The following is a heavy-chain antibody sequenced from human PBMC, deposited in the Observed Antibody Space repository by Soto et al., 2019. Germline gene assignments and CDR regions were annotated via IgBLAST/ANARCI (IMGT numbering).Heavy chain of an antibody. D-gene: IGHD2-15*01. CDR1: GYTFNSYS. Sequence: GASVKVSCKASGYTFNSYSSSWVRQAPGHGLEWMRRISAYNGNTNYAQKLQGRVTMTTDTSTSTAYMELRSLRSDDTAVYYCARDVTMRRGYCSGGSCPYYYYYGMDVWGQGTTVTVSS. V-gene: IGHV1-18*04. CDR2: ISAYNGNT. CDR3: ARDVTMRRGYCSGGSCPYYYYYGMDV. J-gene: IGHJ6*02.